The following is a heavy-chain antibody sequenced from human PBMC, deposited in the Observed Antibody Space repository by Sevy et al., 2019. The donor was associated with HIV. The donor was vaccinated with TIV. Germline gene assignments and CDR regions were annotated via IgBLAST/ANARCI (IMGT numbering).Heavy chain of an antibody. D-gene: IGHD4-17*01. J-gene: IGHJ4*02. CDR2: INAANGDT. Sequence: ASVKVSCKASGYTFTSHAIHWVRQAPGQGLEWMGWINAANGDTQYLQRFQGRITITTDTSASTAYMELSSLTSEDTAVYYCARNPPGGTVFDYWGQGTLVTVSS. CDR3: ARNPPGGTVFDY. V-gene: IGHV1-3*01. CDR1: GYTFTSHA.